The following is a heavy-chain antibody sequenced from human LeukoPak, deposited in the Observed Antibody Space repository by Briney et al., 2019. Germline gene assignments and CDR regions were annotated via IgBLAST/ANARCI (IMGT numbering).Heavy chain of an antibody. V-gene: IGHV4-59*01. CDR2: IYYSGST. CDR1: GGSISNYY. Sequence: SETLSPTCTVSGGSISNYYWNWIRQPPGKGLEWIGYIYYSGSTNSNPSLKSRVTISVDTSKNQFSLKLSSVTAADTAVYYCARAGQFISARPISFDYWGQGTLVTVSS. CDR3: ARAGQFISARPISFDY. D-gene: IGHD6-6*01. J-gene: IGHJ4*02.